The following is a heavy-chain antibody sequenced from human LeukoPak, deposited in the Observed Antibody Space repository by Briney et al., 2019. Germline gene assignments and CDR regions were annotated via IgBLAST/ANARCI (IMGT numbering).Heavy chain of an antibody. D-gene: IGHD6-13*01. CDR3: ARDAAAADTYYYYYGMDV. CDR2: INPSGGST. Sequence: PWASVTVSCKASGYTFTSYYMHWVRQAPGQGLEWMGLINPSGGSTSYAQKFQGRVTMTRDTSTSTVYMELSSLRSEDTAVYYCARDAAAADTYYYYYGMDVWGQGTTVTVSS. CDR1: GYTFTSYY. J-gene: IGHJ6*02. V-gene: IGHV1-46*01.